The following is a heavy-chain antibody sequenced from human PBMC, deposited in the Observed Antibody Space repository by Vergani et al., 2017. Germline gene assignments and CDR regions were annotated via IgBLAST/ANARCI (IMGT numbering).Heavy chain of an antibody. CDR3: AREWLDPPYYYGMDV. Sequence: QVQLVQSGAEVKKPGSSVKVSCKASGGTFSSYAISWVRQAPGQGLEWMGGIIPIFGTANYAQKFQGRVTMTRDTSISTAYMELSRLRSDDTAVYYCAREWLDPPYYYGMDVWGQGTTVTVSS. D-gene: IGHD6-19*01. CDR2: IIPIFGTA. V-gene: IGHV1-69*05. J-gene: IGHJ6*02. CDR1: GGTFSSYA.